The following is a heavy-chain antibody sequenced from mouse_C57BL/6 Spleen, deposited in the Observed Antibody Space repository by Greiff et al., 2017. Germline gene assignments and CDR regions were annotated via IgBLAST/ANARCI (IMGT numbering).Heavy chain of an antibody. CDR3: TRATAQAPGTY. V-gene: IGHV5-9-1*02. D-gene: IGHD3-2*02. CDR1: GFTFSSYA. J-gene: IGHJ3*01. CDR2: ISSGGDYI. Sequence: EVKLMESGEGLVKPGGSLKLSCAASGFTFSSYAMSWVRQTPEKRLEWVAYISSGGDYIYYADTVKGRFTISRDNARNTLYLQMSSLKSEDTAMYYCTRATAQAPGTYWGQGTLVTVSA.